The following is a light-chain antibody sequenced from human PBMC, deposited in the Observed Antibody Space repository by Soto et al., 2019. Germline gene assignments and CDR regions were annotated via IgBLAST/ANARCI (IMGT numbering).Light chain of an antibody. CDR1: QGLSTW. CDR3: QHYNSYSEA. Sequence: DIQMTQSPSTLSSSVGDRVTITCRASQGLSTWLAWYQQKPGKAPNLLIYDASSLASGVPSRFRGTRSGTEFTLTISSLKPDDFETYYCQHYNSYSEAFGQGTKVDIK. V-gene: IGKV1-5*01. J-gene: IGKJ1*01. CDR2: DAS.